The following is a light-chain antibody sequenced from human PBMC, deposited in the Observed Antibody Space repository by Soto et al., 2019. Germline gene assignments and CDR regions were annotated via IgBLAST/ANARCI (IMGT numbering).Light chain of an antibody. Sequence: EMVLTQSPATLSLSPGERATLSCRASQSVFRSLAWYQQRPGQAPRLIISDASNRATGVPARFSGSGSGTDFTLTISSLEPEDFAVYYCQQRNILPLTFGGGTKVEIK. CDR2: DAS. CDR3: QQRNILPLT. V-gene: IGKV3-11*01. CDR1: QSVFRS. J-gene: IGKJ4*01.